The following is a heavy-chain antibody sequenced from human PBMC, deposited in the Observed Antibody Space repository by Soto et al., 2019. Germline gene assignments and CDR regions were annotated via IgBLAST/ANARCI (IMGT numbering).Heavy chain of an antibody. Sequence: PGGSLRLSCAASGFTFSSYAMSWVRQAPGKGLEWVSAISGSGGSTYYADSVKGRFTISRDNSKNTLYLQMNSLRAEDTAVYYCAKVGCGGSCAKRGYYYYYMHVWGKGTTFTVSS. CDR3: AKVGCGGSCAKRGYYYYYMHV. D-gene: IGHD2-15*01. CDR2: ISGSGGST. V-gene: IGHV3-23*01. J-gene: IGHJ6*03. CDR1: GFTFSSYA.